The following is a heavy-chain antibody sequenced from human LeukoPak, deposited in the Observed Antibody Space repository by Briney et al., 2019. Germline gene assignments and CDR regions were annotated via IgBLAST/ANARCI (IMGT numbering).Heavy chain of an antibody. CDR1: GFTFSSYS. J-gene: IGHJ4*02. CDR2: ISSSSSYI. V-gene: IGHV3-21*04. D-gene: IGHD3-22*01. CDR3: AKRPARSYYESTGYYPFDY. Sequence: GGSLRLSCAASGFTFSSYSMNWVRQAPGKGLEWVSSISSSSSYIYYADSVKGRFTISRDNAKNSLYLQMNSLRAEDTAVYYCAKRPARSYYESTGYYPFDYWGQGTLVTVSS.